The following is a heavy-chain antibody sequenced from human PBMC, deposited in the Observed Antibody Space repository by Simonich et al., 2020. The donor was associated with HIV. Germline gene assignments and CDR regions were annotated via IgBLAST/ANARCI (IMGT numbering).Heavy chain of an antibody. CDR3: ARGFYQRLYYFDY. J-gene: IGHJ4*02. CDR2: SNHSGST. V-gene: IGHV4-34*01. Sequence: QVQLQQWGAGLLKPSETLSLTCAVYGGSFSGYYWSWIPQPPGKGLEWIGESNHSGSTNYNPSLKSRVTISVDTSKNQFSLKLSSVTAADTAVYYCARGFYQRLYYFDYWGQGTLVTVSS. CDR1: GGSFSGYY. D-gene: IGHD2-2*01.